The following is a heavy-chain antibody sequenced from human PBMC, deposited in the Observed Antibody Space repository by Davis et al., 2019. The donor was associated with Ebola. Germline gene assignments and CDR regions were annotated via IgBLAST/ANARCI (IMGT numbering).Heavy chain of an antibody. CDR1: GYTFTSYY. CDR2: INPSGGST. J-gene: IGHJ5*02. V-gene: IGHV1-46*01. CDR3: ARDSLVVGATITTFDP. Sequence: SVKVSCKASGYTFTSYYMHWVRQAPGQGLEWMGIINPSGGSTSYAQKFQGRVTMTRDTSTSTVYMELSSLRSEDTAVYYCARDSLVVGATITTFDPWGQGTLVIVSS. D-gene: IGHD1-26*01.